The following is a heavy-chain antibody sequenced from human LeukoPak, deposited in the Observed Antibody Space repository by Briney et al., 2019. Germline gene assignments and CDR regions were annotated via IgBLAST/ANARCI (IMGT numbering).Heavy chain of an antibody. D-gene: IGHD5-12*01. CDR1: GFTFSSYA. J-gene: IGHJ4*02. CDR2: ISGSGGST. Sequence: GGSLRLSCAASGFTFSSYAMSWVRQAPGKGLEWVSAISGSGGSTYYADSVKGRFTISRDNSKNTLYLQMNSLRAEDTAVYYCAKGRQNKYSGYDYLSHFDYWGQGTLVTVSS. CDR3: AKGRQNKYSGYDYLSHFDY. V-gene: IGHV3-23*01.